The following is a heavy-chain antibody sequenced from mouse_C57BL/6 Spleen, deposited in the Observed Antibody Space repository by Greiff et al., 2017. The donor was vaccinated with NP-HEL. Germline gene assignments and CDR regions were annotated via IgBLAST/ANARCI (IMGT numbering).Heavy chain of an antibody. Sequence: QVQLQQPGAELVMPGASVKLSCKASGYTFTSYWMHWVKQRPGQGLEWIGEIDPSDSYTNYNQKFKGKSTLTVDKSSSTAYMQLSSLTSEDSAVYYCARNPSSSYGYFDVWGTGTTVTVSS. V-gene: IGHV1-69*01. D-gene: IGHD1-1*01. CDR1: GYTFTSYW. CDR2: IDPSDSYT. CDR3: ARNPSSSYGYFDV. J-gene: IGHJ1*03.